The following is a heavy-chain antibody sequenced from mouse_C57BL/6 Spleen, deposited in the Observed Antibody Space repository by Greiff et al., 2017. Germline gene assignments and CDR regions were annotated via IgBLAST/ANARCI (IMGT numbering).Heavy chain of an antibody. D-gene: IGHD3-1*01. CDR1: GYAFSSSW. Sequence: QVQLQQSGPELVKPGASVKISCKASGYAFSSSWMNWVKQRPGKGLEWIGRIYPGDGDTNYNGKFKGKATLTADKSSSTAYMQRSSLTSEDSAVYFCAREDVGDYWGQGTTRTVSS. CDR3: AREDVGDY. CDR2: IYPGDGDT. V-gene: IGHV1-82*01. J-gene: IGHJ2*01.